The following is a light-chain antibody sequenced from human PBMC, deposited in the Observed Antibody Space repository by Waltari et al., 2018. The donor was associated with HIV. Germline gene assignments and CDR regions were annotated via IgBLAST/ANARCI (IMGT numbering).Light chain of an antibody. CDR3: YSTDITSHQRV. J-gene: IGLJ3*02. CDR2: EDS. V-gene: IGLV3-10*01. Sequence: SYELTQPPSVSVSPGQTARITCSGDALPQKYAYWYQQRSGQAPVLVIYEDSKRPTGIPERFSGSSSGTMVTLTISGAQVEDEADYYCYSTDITSHQRVFGGGTKLSVL. CDR1: ALPQKY.